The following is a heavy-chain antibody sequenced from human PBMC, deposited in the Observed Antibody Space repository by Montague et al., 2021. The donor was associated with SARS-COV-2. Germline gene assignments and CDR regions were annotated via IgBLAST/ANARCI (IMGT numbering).Heavy chain of an antibody. V-gene: IGHV4-31*03. Sequence: TLSLTCTVSGGSISSGGYYWSWIRQHPGKGLEWIGYIYYSGSTYYXRSLKSRVTISVDTSKNQFSLKLSSVTAADTAVYHCARATRSIVVLNWFDPWGQGTLVTVSS. J-gene: IGHJ5*02. CDR2: IYYSGST. D-gene: IGHD3-22*01. CDR1: GGSISSGGYY. CDR3: ARATRSIVVLNWFDP.